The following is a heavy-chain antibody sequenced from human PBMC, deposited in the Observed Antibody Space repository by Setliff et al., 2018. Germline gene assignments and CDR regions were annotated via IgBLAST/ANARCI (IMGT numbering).Heavy chain of an antibody. CDR3: ARHVGIRGRGYNYYYYYMDV. V-gene: IGHV4-39*01. Sequence: LSLTCTVSGGSISSGSYYWGWIRQPPRKGLEWIGSIHYSGSTYYNPSLKSRVTISVDTSRNQFSLKLSSVTAADTALYYCARHVGIRGRGYNYYYYYMDVWGKGTTVTV. CDR1: GGSISSGSYY. CDR2: IHYSGST. D-gene: IGHD3-10*01. J-gene: IGHJ6*03.